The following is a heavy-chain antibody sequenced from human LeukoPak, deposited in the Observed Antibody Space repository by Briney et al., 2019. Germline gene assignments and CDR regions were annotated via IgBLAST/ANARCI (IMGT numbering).Heavy chain of an antibody. CDR1: GYSISSGYY. J-gene: IGHJ4*02. CDR3: ARSSGGHSDS. D-gene: IGHD2-15*01. Sequence: PSETLSLTCAVSGYSISSGYYWGWIRQPPGKGLEWIGSIYHNGNTYYNPSLKSRDTISVDTSKNQFSLKLTSVTAADTAVYYCARSSGGHSDSWGQGTLVTVSS. CDR2: IYHNGNT. V-gene: IGHV4-38-2*01.